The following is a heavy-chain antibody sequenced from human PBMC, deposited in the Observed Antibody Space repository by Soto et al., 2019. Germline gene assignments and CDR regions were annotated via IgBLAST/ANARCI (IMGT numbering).Heavy chain of an antibody. Sequence: QITLKESGPTLVKPTQTLTLTCTFSGFSLSTSGVGVGWIRQPPGKALEWLALIYWDDDKRYSPSLKSRLNNTIDTSKNQVVLTMTNMDPVDTATYYCAHSSYYDSSGRIMVGAFDIWGQGTMVTVSS. CDR1: GFSLSTSGVG. CDR3: AHSSYYDSSGRIMVGAFDI. D-gene: IGHD3-22*01. V-gene: IGHV2-5*02. J-gene: IGHJ3*02. CDR2: IYWDDDK.